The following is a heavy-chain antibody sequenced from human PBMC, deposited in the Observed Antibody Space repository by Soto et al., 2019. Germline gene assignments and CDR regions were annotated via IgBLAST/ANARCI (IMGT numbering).Heavy chain of an antibody. Sequence: EVYLAVSGGGLVQPGGSLRRSCAASGFTVSSNYMSWVRQAPGKGLEWVSILYSGGDTYYAESVNGRFTFSRDNSKHTFYLKMNVLRVKDTAMYYCARVMVRAFFDKWCQGTLVPVSS. CDR2: LYSGGDT. J-gene: IGHJ4*02. CDR1: GFTVSSNY. V-gene: IGHV3-66*01. D-gene: IGHD3-10*01. CDR3: ARVMVRAFFDK.